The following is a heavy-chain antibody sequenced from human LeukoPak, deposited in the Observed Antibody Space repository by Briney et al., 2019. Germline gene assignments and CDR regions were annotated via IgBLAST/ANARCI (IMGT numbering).Heavy chain of an antibody. Sequence: GGSLSLPFGAPEFTFSRYGILRVREAPGKGLEWVASVPIFYPRIYYAASVRGRFTISRDSASNSVYLEMNALTAEDTAVYYCARDRSSDRLQDYDYWGQGALVTVSS. D-gene: IGHD6-19*01. J-gene: IGHJ4*02. CDR1: EFTFSRYG. V-gene: IGHV3-21*01. CDR3: ARDRSSDRLQDYDY. CDR2: VPIFYPRI.